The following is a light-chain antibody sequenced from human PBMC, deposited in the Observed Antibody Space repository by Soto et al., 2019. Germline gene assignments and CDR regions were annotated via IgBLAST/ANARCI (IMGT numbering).Light chain of an antibody. CDR1: QSISRN. V-gene: IGKV3-15*01. CDR2: AAS. J-gene: IGKJ1*01. CDR3: HQYNNWPPWT. Sequence: EIVMTQSPATLSVSPGERVTLSCRASQSISRNLAWYQQNPGQAPRLLIYAASTRATGIPARFSGSGSGTEFTLTISSLQSEDFAVYYCHQYNNWPPWTFGQGTKVDIK.